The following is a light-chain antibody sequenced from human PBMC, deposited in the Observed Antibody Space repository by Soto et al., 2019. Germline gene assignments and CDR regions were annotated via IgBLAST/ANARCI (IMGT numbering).Light chain of an antibody. V-gene: IGKV3-15*01. J-gene: IGKJ5*01. CDR2: GAS. Sequence: EIVMTQSPATLSVSPGERATLSCRASQSVSSNLAWYQQKPGQAPRLLIYGASTSATGIPDRFSGTGSETDFTLTINRLEPEDFAVYYCQQYENSPITFGQGTRLEIK. CDR1: QSVSSN. CDR3: QQYENSPIT.